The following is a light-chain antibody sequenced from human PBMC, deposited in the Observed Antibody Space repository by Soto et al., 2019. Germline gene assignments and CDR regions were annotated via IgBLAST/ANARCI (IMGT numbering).Light chain of an antibody. V-gene: IGLV2-23*02. CDR1: SSDVGSYNL. J-gene: IGLJ2*01. CDR2: EVS. CDR3: CSYAGSSTFDVV. Sequence: QSVLTQPASVSGSPGQSITISCTGTSSDVGSYNLVSWYQQHPGKAPKLMIYEVSKRPSGVSNRFSGSKSGNTASLTISGLQAEVEADYYCCSYAGSSTFDVVFGGGTKVTVL.